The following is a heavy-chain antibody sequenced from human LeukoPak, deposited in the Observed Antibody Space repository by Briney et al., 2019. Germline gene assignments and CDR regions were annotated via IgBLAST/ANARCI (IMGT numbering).Heavy chain of an antibody. Sequence: GGSLRLSCAASGFTFSSYWMSWVRQAPGKGLEWVANIKQDGSEKYYVDSVKGRFTISRDNAKNSLYLQMNSLRAEDTAVYYCARDRPPRASGSYSYWGQGTLVTVSS. V-gene: IGHV3-7*01. CDR3: ARDRPPRASGSYSY. J-gene: IGHJ4*02. D-gene: IGHD1-26*01. CDR2: IKQDGSEK. CDR1: GFTFSSYW.